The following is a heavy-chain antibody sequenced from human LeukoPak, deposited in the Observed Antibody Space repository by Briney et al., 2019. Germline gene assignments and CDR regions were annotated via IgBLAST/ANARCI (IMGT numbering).Heavy chain of an antibody. CDR1: GFTFSSYS. CDR2: ISSSSSYI. V-gene: IGHV3-21*04. D-gene: IGHD7-27*01. Sequence: GGSLRLSCAASGFTFSSYSMNWVRQAPGKGLEWVSSISSSSSYIYYADSVRGRFTISRDNYENTLYLQMSGLRAEDTAVYYCAKGTGDAGYYFDYWGQGTLVTVSS. CDR3: AKGTGDAGYYFDY. J-gene: IGHJ4*02.